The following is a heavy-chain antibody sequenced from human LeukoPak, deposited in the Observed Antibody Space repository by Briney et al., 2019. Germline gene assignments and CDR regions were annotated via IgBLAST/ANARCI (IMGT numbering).Heavy chain of an antibody. J-gene: IGHJ4*02. D-gene: IGHD3-22*01. V-gene: IGHV3-64D*06. Sequence: GGSLRLSCAASGFTVSSNYMSWVRQAPGKGLEYVSAISSNGGSTYYADSVRGRFTISRDNSKSTLYLQMSSLRAEDTAVYYCVKGSSYYYDTSGYSLDYWGQGTLVTVSS. CDR1: GFTVSSNY. CDR2: ISSNGGST. CDR3: VKGSSYYYDTSGYSLDY.